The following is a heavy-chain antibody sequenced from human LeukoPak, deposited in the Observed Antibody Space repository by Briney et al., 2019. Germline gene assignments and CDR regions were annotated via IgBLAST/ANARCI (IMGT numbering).Heavy chain of an antibody. CDR3: AKDPDDYGGNRYYFDY. CDR2: ISGSGGST. CDR1: GFTFSSYA. D-gene: IGHD4-23*01. V-gene: IGHV3-23*01. J-gene: IGHJ4*02. Sequence: GGSLRLSCAASGFTFSSYAMSWVRQAPGKGLEWVSAISGSGGSTYYADSVKGRFTISRDNSKNTLYLQMNSLRAEDTAVYYCAKDPDDYGGNRYYFDYWGQGTLVTVSS.